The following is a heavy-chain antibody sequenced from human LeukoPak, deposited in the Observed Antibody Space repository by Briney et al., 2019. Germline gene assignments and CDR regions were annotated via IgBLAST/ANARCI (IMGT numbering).Heavy chain of an antibody. D-gene: IGHD3-10*01. V-gene: IGHV4-39*07. CDR2: IYYSGTT. CDR3: ARSYYGSGIPYYYYMDV. Sequence: SETLSLTCTVSGGSISSSSYYWGWIRQPPGKGLEWIGSIYYSGTTYYNPSLKSRLSISVDTSKNQFSLKLSSVTAADTAVYYCARSYYGSGIPYYYYMDVWGKGTTVTISS. CDR1: GGSISSSSYY. J-gene: IGHJ6*03.